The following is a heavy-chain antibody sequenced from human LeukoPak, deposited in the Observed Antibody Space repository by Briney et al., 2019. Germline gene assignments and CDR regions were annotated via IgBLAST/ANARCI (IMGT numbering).Heavy chain of an antibody. D-gene: IGHD3-10*01. CDR3: ARERINGGTGTYIFDY. Sequence: SQTLSLTCTVSVGSISSGDYYWSWIRQPPGKSLEWIGYIYYSGSTYYNPSLKSRVTISVDTPKNQFSLKLSSVTAADTAVYYCARERINGGTGTYIFDYWGQGTLVTVSS. CDR1: VGSISSGDYY. J-gene: IGHJ4*02. V-gene: IGHV4-30-4*01. CDR2: IYYSGST.